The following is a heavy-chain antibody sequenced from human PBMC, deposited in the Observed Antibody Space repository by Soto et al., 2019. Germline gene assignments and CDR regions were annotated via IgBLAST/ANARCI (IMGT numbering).Heavy chain of an antibody. CDR2: IWYNGKKN. CDR3: VREEATGWTATPLDY. D-gene: IGHD6-19*01. J-gene: IGHJ4*02. CDR1: GFTFSSYG. V-gene: IGHV3-33*01. Sequence: QVQLVESWGGVVQPGKSLRLSCAASGFTFSSYGVHWVRQAPGKGLEWAGVIWYNGKKNYYADSVQGRFTISRDTSKNTLLLQMNSLRVEDTAVYYCVREEATGWTATPLDYWGQGILVTVSS.